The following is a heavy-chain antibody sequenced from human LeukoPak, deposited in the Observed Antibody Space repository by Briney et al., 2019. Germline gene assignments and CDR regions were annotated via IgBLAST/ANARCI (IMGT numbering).Heavy chain of an antibody. Sequence: GGSLGLSCAASGFTFSSYEMNWVRQAPGKGLEWVSYISSSGSTIYYADSVKGRFTISRDNAKNSLYLQMNSLRAEDTAVYYCAINYGDYVGGAFDIWGQGTMVTVSS. CDR1: GFTFSSYE. CDR2: ISSSGSTI. D-gene: IGHD4-17*01. V-gene: IGHV3-48*03. CDR3: AINYGDYVGGAFDI. J-gene: IGHJ3*02.